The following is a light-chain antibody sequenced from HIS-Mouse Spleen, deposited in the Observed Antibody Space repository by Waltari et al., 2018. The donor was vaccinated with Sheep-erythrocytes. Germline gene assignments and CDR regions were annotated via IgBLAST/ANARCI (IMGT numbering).Light chain of an antibody. CDR3: CSYAGSSTPWV. CDR1: TSDVGSYNL. CDR2: EGS. V-gene: IGLV2-23*01. J-gene: IGLJ3*02. Sequence: QSALTQPASVSGSPGQSITISCTGTTSDVGSYNLAPRYQQHPGKAPKLMIYEGSKRPSGVSNRFSGSKSGNTASLTISGLQAEDEADYYCCSYAGSSTPWVFGGGTKLTVL.